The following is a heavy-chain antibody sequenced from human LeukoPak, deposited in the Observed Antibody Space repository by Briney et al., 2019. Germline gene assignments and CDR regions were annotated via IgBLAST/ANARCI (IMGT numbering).Heavy chain of an antibody. Sequence: KPSETLSLTCTISGASISNFYWSWIRQPPGKGLEWIGSINYSGSTNYNPSLKSRVTISIDTSKNQIFLKLSSVTAADTAIYCCARDPIHRDVYNADWGQGALVSVSS. CDR3: ARDPIHRDVYNAD. CDR2: INYSGST. V-gene: IGHV4-59*01. CDR1: GASISNFY. J-gene: IGHJ4*02. D-gene: IGHD5-24*01.